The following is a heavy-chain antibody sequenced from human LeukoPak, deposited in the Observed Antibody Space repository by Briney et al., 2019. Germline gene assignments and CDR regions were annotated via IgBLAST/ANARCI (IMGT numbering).Heavy chain of an antibody. CDR2: ISSHSSYI. V-gene: IGHV3-21*01. D-gene: IGHD3-22*01. CDR1: GFSFSTYG. CDR3: ARGDYDSNGYYLD. J-gene: IGHJ4*02. Sequence: GGSLRLSCAASGFSFSTYGMSWVRQGPGKGLEWVSSISSHSSYIYYADSVKGRFTISRDNAKNPLYLQMNSLGAEDTAVYYCARGDYDSNGYYLDWGQGTLVTVSS.